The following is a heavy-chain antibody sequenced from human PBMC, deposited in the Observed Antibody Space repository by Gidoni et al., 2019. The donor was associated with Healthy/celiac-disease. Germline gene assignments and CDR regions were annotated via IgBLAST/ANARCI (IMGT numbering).Heavy chain of an antibody. Sequence: QVQLQESGPGLVKPSETLSLTCTVSGGSISSYYWSWIRQPPGKGLEWIGYIYYSGSTNYNPSLKSRVTISVDTSKNQFSLKLSSVTAADTAVYYCARDVGLDYWGQGTLVTVSS. V-gene: IGHV4-59*01. J-gene: IGHJ4*02. CDR1: GGSISSYY. CDR3: ARDVGLDY. D-gene: IGHD3-10*01. CDR2: IYYSGST.